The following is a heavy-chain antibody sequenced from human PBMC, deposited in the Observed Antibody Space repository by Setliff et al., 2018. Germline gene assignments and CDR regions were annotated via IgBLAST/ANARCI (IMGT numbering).Heavy chain of an antibody. V-gene: IGHV4-38-2*01. CDR1: VYSISRDCH. J-gene: IGHJ4*02. CDR2: IYYSGNT. CDR3: ARHRAVAGAYYIDF. Sequence: SETLSLTCAVSVYSISRDCHWGWIRQPPGKGLEWIGSIYYSGNTYYNASLKGRVTISGDTSKNQFSLKLTAVTAADTAIYYCARHRAVAGAYYIDFWGQGTLVTAPQ. D-gene: IGHD6-19*01.